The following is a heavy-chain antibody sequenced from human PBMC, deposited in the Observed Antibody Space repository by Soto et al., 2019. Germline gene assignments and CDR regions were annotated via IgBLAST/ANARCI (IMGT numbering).Heavy chain of an antibody. CDR1: GYSFTSYW. CDR3: ARRSANYSDSSGYYFYAFDI. Sequence: GGSLKISCKGSGYSFTSYWIGWVRQVPGKGLEWMGTIYPGDSDTRYSPSFQGQVTISADKSISTAYLQWSSLKASDTAMYYCARRSANYSDSSGYYFYAFDIWGQGTMVTVSS. V-gene: IGHV5-51*01. J-gene: IGHJ3*02. D-gene: IGHD3-22*01. CDR2: IYPGDSDT.